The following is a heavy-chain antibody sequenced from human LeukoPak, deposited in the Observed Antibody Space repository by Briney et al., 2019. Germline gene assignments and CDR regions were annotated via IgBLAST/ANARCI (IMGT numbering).Heavy chain of an antibody. D-gene: IGHD1-1*01. Sequence: SETLSLTCAVSGDSIGSGGHYWNWIRQRPGNGLEWIVYIFHTGTTHYNPSLKSRVTISVDTSKSHFSLKLSSVTAADTAVYYCARSPGIWNEYGRLEYWGQGALVTVSS. CDR3: ARSPGIWNEYGRLEY. J-gene: IGHJ4*02. CDR2: IFHTGTT. CDR1: GDSIGSGGHY. V-gene: IGHV4-31*11.